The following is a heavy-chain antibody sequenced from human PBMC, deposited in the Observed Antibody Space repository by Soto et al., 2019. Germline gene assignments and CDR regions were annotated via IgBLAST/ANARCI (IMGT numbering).Heavy chain of an antibody. D-gene: IGHD2-21*02. J-gene: IGHJ6*02. V-gene: IGHV1-3*04. CDR1: GYDFSSYA. CDR2: INIGSGRT. CDR3: VRDGGDCDYRLTYYYYMGLDV. Sequence: GASVKVSCKTSGYDFSSYAMHWVRQAPGQRLEWMGWINIGSGRTEYSQNLQDRITITRDTSASTVYMDLSSLKSEDTSVYFCVRDGGDCDYRLTYYYYMGLDVWG.